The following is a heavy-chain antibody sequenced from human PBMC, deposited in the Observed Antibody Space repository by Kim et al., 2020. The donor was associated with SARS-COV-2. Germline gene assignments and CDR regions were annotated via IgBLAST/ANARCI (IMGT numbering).Heavy chain of an antibody. D-gene: IGHD3-16*01. V-gene: IGHV1-69*04. J-gene: IGHJ5*02. CDR3: ARDRDTDMITAWFDP. Sequence: AQIVHGRVSITADKSTNTAYMELSSLRYEDTALYYCARDRDTDMITAWFDPWGQGTLVTVSS.